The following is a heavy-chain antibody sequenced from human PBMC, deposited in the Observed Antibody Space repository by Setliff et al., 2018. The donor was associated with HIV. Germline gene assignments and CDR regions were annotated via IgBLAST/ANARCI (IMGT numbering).Heavy chain of an antibody. J-gene: IGHJ6*02. CDR3: ARVRDSTGYTASDV. Sequence: PGGSLRLSCAASGFTFSGFAMNWVRQAPGKGLEWVSSISTTSHNIYYADSVKGRFTVSRDNAKNSVYLQMNSLRAEDTAFYYCARVRDSTGYTASDVWGQGTTVTVSS. CDR1: GFTFSGFA. D-gene: IGHD3-22*01. V-gene: IGHV3-21*04. CDR2: ISTTSHNI.